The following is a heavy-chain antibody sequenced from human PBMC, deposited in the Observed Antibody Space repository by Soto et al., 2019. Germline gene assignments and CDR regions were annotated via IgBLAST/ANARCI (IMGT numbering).Heavy chain of an antibody. J-gene: IGHJ5*02. CDR2: IYYSGST. CDR3: AVDSSGYYYWFVP. Sequence: SETLSLTCTVSGGSISSSSYYWGWIRQPPGKGLEWIGSIYYSGSTYYNPSLKSRVTISVDTSKNQFSLKLSSVTAADTAVYYCAVDSSGYYYWFVPWGQGTLVTVSS. CDR1: GGSISSSSYY. D-gene: IGHD3-22*01. V-gene: IGHV4-39*07.